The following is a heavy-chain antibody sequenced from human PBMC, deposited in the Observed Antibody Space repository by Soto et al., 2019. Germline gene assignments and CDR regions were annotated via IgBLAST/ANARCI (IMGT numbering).Heavy chain of an antibody. V-gene: IGHV1-58*01. CDR1: VFTFSGSA. CDR2: IVVGSGNT. J-gene: IGHJ3*02. D-gene: IGHD3-22*01. Sequence: SVKVSCKASVFTFSGSAVQWVRQARGQRLEWIGWIVVGSGNTKHAQKFQERVTITRDLSTGTAYMELSSLRSEDTAVYYCAASYYDSSAFDIWGQGTLVTVSS. CDR3: AASYYDSSAFDI.